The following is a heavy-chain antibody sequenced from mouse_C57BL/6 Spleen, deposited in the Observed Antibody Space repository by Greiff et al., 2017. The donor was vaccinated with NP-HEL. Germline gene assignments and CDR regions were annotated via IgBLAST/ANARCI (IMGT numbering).Heavy chain of an antibody. CDR2: INPNNGGT. J-gene: IGHJ1*03. V-gene: IGHV1-26*01. CDR3: ARSYDGYYVWYFDV. D-gene: IGHD2-3*01. Sequence: EVQLQQSGPELVKPGASVKISCKASGYTFTDYYMNWVKQSHGKSLEWIGDINPNNGGTSYNQKFKGKATLTVDKSSSTAYMELRSLTSEDSAVYYCARSYDGYYVWYFDVWGTRTTVTVSS. CDR1: GYTFTDYY.